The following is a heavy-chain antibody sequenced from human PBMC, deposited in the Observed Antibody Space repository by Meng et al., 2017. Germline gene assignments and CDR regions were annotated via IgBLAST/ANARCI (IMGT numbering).Heavy chain of an antibody. CDR2: ISYDGSNK. D-gene: IGHD1-26*01. CDR3: AKGGTSGSYSFDY. Sequence: GESLKISCAASGFTFSSYAMHWVRQAPGKGLEWVAVISYDGSNKYYADSVKGRFTISRDNSKNTLYLQMNSLRAEDTAVYYCAKGGTSGSYSFDYWGQGTLVTVSS. J-gene: IGHJ4*02. V-gene: IGHV3-30*04. CDR1: GFTFSSYA.